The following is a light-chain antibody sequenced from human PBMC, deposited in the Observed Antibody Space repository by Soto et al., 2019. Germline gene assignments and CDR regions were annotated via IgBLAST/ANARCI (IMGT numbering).Light chain of an antibody. CDR2: DVS. CDR3: SSYASSRSSV. Sequence: QLVLTQPASVSGSPGQSITISCTGTSSDIGAYNYVSWYQQHAGKAPKLMIYDVSNRPSGVSNRFSGSKSGNTASLTISGLQAEDEADYYCSSYASSRSSVFGGGTKVTVL. J-gene: IGLJ2*01. CDR1: SSDIGAYNY. V-gene: IGLV2-14*03.